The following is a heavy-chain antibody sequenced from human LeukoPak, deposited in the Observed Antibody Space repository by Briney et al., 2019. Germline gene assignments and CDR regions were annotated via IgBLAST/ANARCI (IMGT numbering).Heavy chain of an antibody. V-gene: IGHV3-7*01. D-gene: IGHD5-12*01. J-gene: IGHJ6*02. CDR3: ARGRSGYVYGMDV. CDR1: GFTFSTYW. Sequence: PGGSLRLSCSASGFTFSTYWMSWVRQAPGKGLEWVANMKRDGSEIYYVDSVRGRFTISRDNARNSLYLQMNSLRAEDTAVYYCARGRSGYVYGMDVWGQGTTVTVSS. CDR2: MKRDGSEI.